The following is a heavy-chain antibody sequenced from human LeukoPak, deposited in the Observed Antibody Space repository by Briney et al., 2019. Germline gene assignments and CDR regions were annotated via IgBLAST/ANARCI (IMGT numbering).Heavy chain of an antibody. V-gene: IGHV4-59*08. J-gene: IGHJ4*02. Sequence: SETLSLTCTVSGCSISTFYWSWIRQPPGKGLEWIGYIYYSGTTNYNPSLKSRVTISVDTSKNQFSLNLSSVTAADTAVYYCARRSPGYSYSIDSWGQGTLVTVSS. CDR1: GCSISTFY. CDR3: ARRSPGYSYSIDS. CDR2: IYYSGTT. D-gene: IGHD5-18*01.